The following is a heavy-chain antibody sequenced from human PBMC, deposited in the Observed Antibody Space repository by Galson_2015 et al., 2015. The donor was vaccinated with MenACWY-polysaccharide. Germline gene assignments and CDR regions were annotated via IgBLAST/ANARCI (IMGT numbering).Heavy chain of an antibody. V-gene: IGHV1-24*01. CDR2: FDPEDGET. CDR3: ATVVTTSDYFDY. D-gene: IGHD4-17*01. Sequence: SVKVSCKVSGYTLTELSMHWVRQAPGKGLEWMGGFDPEDGETIYAQKFQGRVTMTEDTSTDTAYMELSSLRSEDTAVYYCATVVTTSDYFDYWGQGTLVTVSS. J-gene: IGHJ4*02. CDR1: GYTLTELS.